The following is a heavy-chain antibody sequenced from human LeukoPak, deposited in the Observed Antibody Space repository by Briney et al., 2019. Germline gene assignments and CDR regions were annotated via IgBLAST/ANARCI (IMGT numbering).Heavy chain of an antibody. Sequence: ASVKVSCKTSGYTFTRYGVSWMRQAPGQGLEWMGWISPHNGSRDYAQKFKDRVTMTTDTSTNTVNLELRSLRPDDTAMYYCARTGYGSGSDDFDFWGQGTLVTVSS. J-gene: IGHJ4*02. CDR2: ISPHNGSR. D-gene: IGHD3-10*01. CDR3: ARTGYGSGSDDFDF. V-gene: IGHV1-18*01. CDR1: GYTFTRYG.